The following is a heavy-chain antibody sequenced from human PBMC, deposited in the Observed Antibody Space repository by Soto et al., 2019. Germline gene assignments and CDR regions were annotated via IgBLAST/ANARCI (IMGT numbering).Heavy chain of an antibody. J-gene: IGHJ5*02. CDR1: GGTFSSYA. Sequence: QVQLVQSAAEEKKPGSSVKVSCTASGGTFSSYAISWVRQASGQGLEWMGGIIPIFGTANYAQKFQGRVTITADESTSTAYMELSSLRSEDTAVYYCARGSTPVPGGNWFDPWGQGTLVTVSS. V-gene: IGHV1-69*01. CDR3: ARGSTPVPGGNWFDP. CDR2: IIPIFGTA. D-gene: IGHD3-16*01.